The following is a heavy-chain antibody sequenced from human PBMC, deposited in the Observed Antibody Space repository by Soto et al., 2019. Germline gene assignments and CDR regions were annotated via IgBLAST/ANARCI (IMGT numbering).Heavy chain of an antibody. V-gene: IGHV4-59*11. D-gene: IGHD6-6*01. Sequence: SETLSLTCSVSGGSITSHYWTWIRQPPGKGLEWIGSIFYSGSTNYNPSLQSRVTMSIDRSTNQFSLRLNFLTAADTAVYYCAREDYTTSSGFDPWGRGTTVTVSS. CDR1: GGSITSHY. CDR3: AREDYTTSSGFDP. J-gene: IGHJ6*04. CDR2: IFYSGST.